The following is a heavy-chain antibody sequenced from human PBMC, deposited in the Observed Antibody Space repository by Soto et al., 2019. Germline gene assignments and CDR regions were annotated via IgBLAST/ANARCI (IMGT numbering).Heavy chain of an antibody. D-gene: IGHD6-13*01. V-gene: IGHV1-69*13. CDR1: GGTFSSYA. J-gene: IGHJ5*02. CDR2: IIPIFGTA. CDR3: ARDQEAAAGPYNWFDP. Sequence: SVKVSCKASGGTFSSYAISWVRQAPGQGLEWMGGIIPIFGTANYAQKFQGRVTITADESTSTAYMELSSLRSEDTAVYYCARDQEAAAGPYNWFDPWGQGTLVTVSS.